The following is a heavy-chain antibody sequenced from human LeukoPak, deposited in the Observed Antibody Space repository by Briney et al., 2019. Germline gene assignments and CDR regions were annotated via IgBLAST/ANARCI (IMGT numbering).Heavy chain of an antibody. CDR1: RFTFSSPW. Sequence: PGGSLRLSCAASRFTFSSPWMSWVRQAPGKGLEWVATIKADGSGAYYVDSVKGRFTISRDNAKNSLYLQMNSLRAEDTAVYFCARYTRPIDYWGQGTLVTVSS. J-gene: IGHJ4*02. CDR3: ARYTRPIDY. D-gene: IGHD6-13*01. V-gene: IGHV3-7*05. CDR2: IKADGSGA.